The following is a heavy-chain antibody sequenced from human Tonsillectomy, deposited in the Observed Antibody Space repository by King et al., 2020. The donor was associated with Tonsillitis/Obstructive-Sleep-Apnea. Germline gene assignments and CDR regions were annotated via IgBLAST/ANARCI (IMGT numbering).Heavy chain of an antibody. CDR1: GGSFSGYY. CDR3: ARSYLSSPLYNWFDP. Sequence: VQLQQWGAGLLKPSETLSLTCAVYGGSFSGYYWSWIRQPPGKGLEWIGEINHSGSTIYNPSLKSRVTISVDTSKNQFSLKLSSVTAADTAVYYCARSYLSSPLYNWFDPWGQGTLVTVSS. V-gene: IGHV4-34*01. CDR2: INHSGST. J-gene: IGHJ5*02. D-gene: IGHD6-6*01.